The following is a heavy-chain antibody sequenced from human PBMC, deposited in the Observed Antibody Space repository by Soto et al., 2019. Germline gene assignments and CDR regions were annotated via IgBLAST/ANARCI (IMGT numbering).Heavy chain of an antibody. J-gene: IGHJ4*02. Sequence: PXGSLRLSCAASGFNLGSYCMHWVRQAPGKGLVWVSRINDYGTTINYAESVEGRFTISRDDAKSEVYLQMNNLRAEDTAVYYCARGGLEPFEYWGQGALVTVSS. V-gene: IGHV3-74*01. CDR3: ARGGLEPFEY. CDR1: GFNLGSYC. D-gene: IGHD1-1*01. CDR2: INDYGTTI.